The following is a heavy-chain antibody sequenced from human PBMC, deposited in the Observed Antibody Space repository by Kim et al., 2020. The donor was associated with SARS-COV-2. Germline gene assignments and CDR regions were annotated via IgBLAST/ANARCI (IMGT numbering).Heavy chain of an antibody. D-gene: IGHD6-19*01. CDR3: ARGQYSSQARGMDV. CDR1: GGSFSGYY. V-gene: IGHV4-34*01. CDR2: INHSGST. J-gene: IGHJ6*02. Sequence: SETLSLTCAVYGGSFSGYYWSWIRQPPGKGLEWIGEINHSGSTNYNPSLKSRVTISVDTSKNQFSLKLSSVTAADTAVYYCARGQYSSQARGMDVWGQGTTVTVSS.